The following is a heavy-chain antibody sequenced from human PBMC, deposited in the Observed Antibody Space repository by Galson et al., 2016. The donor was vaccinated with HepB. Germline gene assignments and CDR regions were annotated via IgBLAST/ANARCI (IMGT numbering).Heavy chain of an antibody. V-gene: IGHV3-7*01. D-gene: IGHD3-3*01. CDR2: IKKDGSET. J-gene: IGHJ6*02. Sequence: SLRLSCAASGFSSGFKFSYEAMHWVRQAPGKGLEWVANIKKDGSETYYVDSVKGRFTISRDNAKNSMFLQMNSLRAEDTAAYSCARDLGVDDFWRGYFPMDVWGQGTTVTVSS. CDR3: ARDLGVDDFWRGYFPMDV. CDR1: GFSSGFKFSYEA.